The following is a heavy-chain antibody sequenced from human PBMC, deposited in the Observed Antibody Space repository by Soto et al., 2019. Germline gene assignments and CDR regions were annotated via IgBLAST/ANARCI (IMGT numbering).Heavy chain of an antibody. D-gene: IGHD5-18*01. CDR1: GYRFTAYY. CDR3: ARDGNFAFLGYSFAFDF. CDR2: MNLDTGGT. V-gene: IGHV1-2*06. J-gene: IGHJ4*02. Sequence: QVQLVQSGAEVKKPGASVRVSCETSGYRFTAYYIHWVRQAPGQGLEWMGRMNLDTGGTTYAQKFQGRVTMTRDTSISTAYMELSSLKSDDTAMYYCARDGNFAFLGYSFAFDFWDQGTLVTVSS.